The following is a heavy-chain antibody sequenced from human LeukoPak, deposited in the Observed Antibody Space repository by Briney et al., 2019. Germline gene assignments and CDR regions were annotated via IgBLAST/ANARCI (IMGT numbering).Heavy chain of an antibody. CDR1: GFTVSSNS. CDR3: AKNGDRGAYCSGGSCYPYYYYYMDV. V-gene: IGHV3-23*01. D-gene: IGHD2-15*01. J-gene: IGHJ6*03. Sequence: RGSLRLSCTVSGFTVSSNSMSWVRQAPGKVLEWVSAISGSGGSTYYADSVKGRFTISRDNSKNTLSLQMNSLRAEDTAIYYCAKNGDRGAYCSGGSCYPYYYYYMDVWGKGTTVTISS. CDR2: ISGSGGST.